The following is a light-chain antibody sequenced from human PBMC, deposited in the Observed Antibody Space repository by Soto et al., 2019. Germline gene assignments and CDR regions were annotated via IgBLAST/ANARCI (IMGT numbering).Light chain of an antibody. CDR2: GAS. V-gene: IGKV3-20*01. CDR3: QQYGSSPTWT. Sequence: EIVLTQSPGTLSLSPGERATLSCRASQSVGSSYLAWYQQKPGQAPRLRIYGASSSATGIPDRFSCSGSGTDFTLTISRLEPEDFAVYYCQQYGSSPTWTFGQGTKVEI. J-gene: IGKJ1*01. CDR1: QSVGSSY.